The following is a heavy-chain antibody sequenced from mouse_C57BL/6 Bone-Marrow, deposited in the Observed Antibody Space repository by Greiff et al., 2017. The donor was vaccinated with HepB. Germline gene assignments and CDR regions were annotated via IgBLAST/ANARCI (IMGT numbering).Heavy chain of an antibody. J-gene: IGHJ1*03. CDR3: ARSPLFYWYFDV. CDR1: GSNIKNTY. CDR2: IGPANGNT. Sequence: VQLQQSVAELVRPGASVKLSCTASGSNIKNTYMHWVKQRPEQGLEWIGRIGPANGNTKYDPKFQGKATITADTSSNTTYLQLSSLTSEDTAICYCARSPLFYWYFDVWGTGTTVTVSS. V-gene: IGHV14-3*01.